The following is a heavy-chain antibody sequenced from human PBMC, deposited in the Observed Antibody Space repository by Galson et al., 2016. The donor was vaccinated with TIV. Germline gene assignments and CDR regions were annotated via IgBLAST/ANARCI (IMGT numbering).Heavy chain of an antibody. CDR3: ATSISTSGAFDY. V-gene: IGHV3-53*01. Sequence: SLRLSCAASGFTVSTNYMTWFRQAPGKGLEWVSVIYSGGSTSYADSVKGRFTISIDTSKNTLSLQMNSLRADDTAAYYCATSISTSGAFDYWGQGTPVTVSA. CDR1: GFTVSTNY. CDR2: IYSGGST. D-gene: IGHD5-12*01. J-gene: IGHJ4*02.